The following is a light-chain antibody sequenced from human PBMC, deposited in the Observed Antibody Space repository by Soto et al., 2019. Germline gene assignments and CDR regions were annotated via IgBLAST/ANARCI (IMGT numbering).Light chain of an antibody. Sequence: QSALTQPASVSGSPGQSITISCAGTIRDVGAYNLVSWYQQYPGRAPQLILYEVRNRPSGISFRFSGFKSGNTASLTISGLQAEHEADYYFSSFTSKSTLIFGGGTKLTVL. J-gene: IGLJ2*01. CDR1: IRDVGAYNL. V-gene: IGLV2-14*01. CDR2: EVR. CDR3: SSFTSKSTLI.